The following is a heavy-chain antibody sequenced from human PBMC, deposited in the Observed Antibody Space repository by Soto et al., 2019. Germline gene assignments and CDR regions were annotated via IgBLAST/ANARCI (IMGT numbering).Heavy chain of an antibody. J-gene: IGHJ6*03. CDR1: GGSFSGYY. Sequence: SETLSLTCAVYGGSFSGYYWSWIRQPPGKGLEWIGEINHSGSTNYNPSLKSRVTISVDTSKNQFSLKLSSVTAADTAVYYCARAHQPGYCSSTSCSGYYYYMDVWGKGTTVTVSS. V-gene: IGHV4-34*01. CDR2: INHSGST. CDR3: ARAHQPGYCSSTSCSGYYYYMDV. D-gene: IGHD2-2*01.